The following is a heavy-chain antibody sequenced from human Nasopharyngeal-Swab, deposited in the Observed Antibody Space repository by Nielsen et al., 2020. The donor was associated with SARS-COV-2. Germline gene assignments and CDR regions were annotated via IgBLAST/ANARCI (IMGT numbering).Heavy chain of an antibody. J-gene: IGHJ5*02. CDR2: ICHNSGT. V-gene: IGHV4-59*11. CDR3: AKEGATGWFDP. CDR1: RVPITSQS. Sequence: SETLSLTCTVSRVPITSQSWSWIRQPPGKGLEWIGYICHNSGTSYNPSLKSRVTMFMDTSKNQFSLRLRSVTAADTAVYYCAKEGATGWFDPWGQGTLVTVSS.